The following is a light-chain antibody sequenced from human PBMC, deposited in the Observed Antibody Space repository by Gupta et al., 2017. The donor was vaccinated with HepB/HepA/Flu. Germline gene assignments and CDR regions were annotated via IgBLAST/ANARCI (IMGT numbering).Light chain of an antibody. CDR3: QHYDSYPLA. Sequence: AIRMTQSPSSFSASTGDRVTITCRASQGISSYLAWYQQKPGKAPKLLVYAASTLQSGVPSRFSGSGSGTDFTLTISCLQSEDFAAYYSQHYDSYPLAFGGATQVEIK. J-gene: IGKJ4*01. CDR1: QGISSY. V-gene: IGKV1-8*01. CDR2: AAS.